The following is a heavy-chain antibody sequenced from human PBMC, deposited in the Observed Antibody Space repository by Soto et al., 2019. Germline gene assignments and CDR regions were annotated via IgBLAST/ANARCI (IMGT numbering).Heavy chain of an antibody. Sequence: SVKVSCKASGGTFRSYSISWVRQAPGQGLEWMGGIIPIFDITNYAQKFQGRVTITADESTSTAYMELSSLGSDDTAVYYCARPDEGGYSSNHHYYYALDVWGQGTAVTVSS. V-gene: IGHV1-69*13. D-gene: IGHD3-22*01. J-gene: IGHJ6*02. CDR1: GGTFRSYS. CDR2: IIPIFDIT. CDR3: ARPDEGGYSSNHHYYYALDV.